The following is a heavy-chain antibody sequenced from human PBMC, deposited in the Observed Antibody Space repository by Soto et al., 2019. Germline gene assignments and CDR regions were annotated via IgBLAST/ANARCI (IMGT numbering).Heavy chain of an antibody. CDR3: ARRGVLVPAAMDYYYYGMDV. CDR1: GYTFTSYG. V-gene: IGHV1-18*01. CDR2: ISAYNGNT. Sequence: ASVKVSCKASGYTFTSYGISWVRQAPGQGLEWMGWISAYNGNTNYAQKLQGRVTITTDESTSTAYMELSSLRSEDTAVYYCARRGVLVPAAMDYYYYGMDVWGQGTTVTVSS. D-gene: IGHD2-2*01. J-gene: IGHJ6*02.